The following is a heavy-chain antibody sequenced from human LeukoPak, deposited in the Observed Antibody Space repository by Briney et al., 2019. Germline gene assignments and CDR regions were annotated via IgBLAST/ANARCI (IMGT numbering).Heavy chain of an antibody. Sequence: SETLSLTCAVYGGSFSGYYWSWIRQPPGKGLEWIGEINHSGSTNYNPSLKSRVTLSVDTSKNQFSLKLSSVTAADTAVYYCARGGQRGWLPIRLFDPWGQGTLGTVSS. J-gene: IGHJ5*02. CDR1: GGSFSGYY. CDR2: INHSGST. CDR3: ARGGQRGWLPIRLFDP. V-gene: IGHV4-34*01. D-gene: IGHD5-24*01.